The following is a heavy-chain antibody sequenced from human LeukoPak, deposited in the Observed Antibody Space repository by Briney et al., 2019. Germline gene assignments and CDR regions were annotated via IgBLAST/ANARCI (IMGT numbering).Heavy chain of an antibody. CDR2: IYPGDSDT. CDR3: ARQDDDYGDYVDPYYFDY. D-gene: IGHD4-17*01. V-gene: IGHV5-51*01. J-gene: IGHJ4*02. Sequence: GESLKISCKGSGYSFTSYWIGWVRQMPGKGLEWMGIIYPGDSDTRYSPSFQGQVTFSADKSISTAYLQWSSLKASDTAMYYCARQDDDYGDYVDPYYFDYWGQGTLVTVSS. CDR1: GYSFTSYW.